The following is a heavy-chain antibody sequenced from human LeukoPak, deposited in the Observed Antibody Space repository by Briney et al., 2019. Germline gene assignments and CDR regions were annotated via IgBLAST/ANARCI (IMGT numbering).Heavy chain of an antibody. V-gene: IGHV1-18*01. D-gene: IGHD4-17*01. CDR3: ARYISVTTRVHAFDI. CDR1: GYTFTSYG. J-gene: IGHJ3*02. Sequence: ASVKVSCKASGYTFTSYGISWVRQAPGQGLEWMGWISAYNGNTNYAQKLQGRVTMTTDTSTSTAYMELRSLRSDDTAVYYCARYISVTTRVHAFDIWGQGTMVTVSS. CDR2: ISAYNGNT.